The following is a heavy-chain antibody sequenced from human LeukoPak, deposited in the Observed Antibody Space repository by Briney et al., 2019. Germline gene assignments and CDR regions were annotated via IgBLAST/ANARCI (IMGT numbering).Heavy chain of an antibody. Sequence: GASVKVSCKASGGTFSSYAISWVRQAPGQGLKWMGRIIPILGIANYAQKFQGRVTITADKSTSTAYMELSSLRSEDTAVYYCARDGGDLAALAAFDIWGQGTMVTVSS. J-gene: IGHJ3*02. D-gene: IGHD6-6*01. CDR1: GGTFSSYA. CDR2: IIPILGIA. V-gene: IGHV1-69*04. CDR3: ARDGGDLAALAAFDI.